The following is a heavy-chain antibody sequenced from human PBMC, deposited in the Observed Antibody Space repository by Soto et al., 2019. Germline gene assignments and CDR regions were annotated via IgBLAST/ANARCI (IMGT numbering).Heavy chain of an antibody. CDR2: ISHDGSNK. V-gene: IGHV3-30*18. CDR3: AKETRYYAFWSGSYRGKYYDGMDV. J-gene: IGHJ6*02. D-gene: IGHD3-3*01. Sequence: QVQLVESGGGVVQPGRSLRLSCAASGFTFSSFAMHWVRQAPGKGAAWVAVISHDGSNKFYADSVKGRFTISRNNSKNTLHLQMNRLRAEDKAVYYCAKETRYYAFWSGSYRGKYYDGMDVWGQGTTVTVSS. CDR1: GFTFSSFA.